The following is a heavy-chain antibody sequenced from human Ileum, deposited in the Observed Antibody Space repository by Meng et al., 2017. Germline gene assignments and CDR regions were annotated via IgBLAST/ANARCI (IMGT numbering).Heavy chain of an antibody. J-gene: IGHJ5*02. CDR2: IWYDGSYK. Sequence: GSLRLSCAASESTFSSYAMHWVRQAPGKGLEWVAVIWYDGSYKNYGDSVMGRFTISRDNSQNMLYLQMDSLRAEDTAVYYCARGIAEHGNPNWFDPWGQGTLVTVSS. CDR1: ESTFSSYA. D-gene: IGHD6-13*01. V-gene: IGHV3-33*01. CDR3: ARGIAEHGNPNWFDP.